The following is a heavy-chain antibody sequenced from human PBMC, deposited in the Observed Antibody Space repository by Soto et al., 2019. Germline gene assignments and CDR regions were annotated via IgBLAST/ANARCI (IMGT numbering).Heavy chain of an antibody. CDR2: INVYNDRT. CDR3: AREGRYGDYQDAAFDI. CDR1: GYSFTSYS. V-gene: IGHV1-18*01. D-gene: IGHD4-17*01. J-gene: IGHJ3*02. Sequence: ASVKVSCKASGYSFTSYSISWVRQAPGQGLEWMGWINVYNDRTNYAQNVQGRVTLTTDRSTTIAYMELRSLRPDDTAVYYCAREGRYGDYQDAAFDIWGQGTLVTVSS.